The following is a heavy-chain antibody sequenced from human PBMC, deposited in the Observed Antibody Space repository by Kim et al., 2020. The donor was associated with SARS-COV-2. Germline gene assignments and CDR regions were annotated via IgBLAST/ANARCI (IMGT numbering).Heavy chain of an antibody. Sequence: NPSLKRRVTISIDTSKNQFSLKLSSVTAADTAVYYCAGGDYGDYGSAFDIWGQGTMVTVSS. D-gene: IGHD4-17*01. CDR3: AGGDYGDYGSAFDI. J-gene: IGHJ3*02. V-gene: IGHV4-59*09.